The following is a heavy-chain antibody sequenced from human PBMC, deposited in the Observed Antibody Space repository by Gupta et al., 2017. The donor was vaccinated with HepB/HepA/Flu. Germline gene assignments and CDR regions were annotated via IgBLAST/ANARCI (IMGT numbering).Heavy chain of an antibody. Sequence: QVNLQQSGPGLVKPSQTLSLTCAISGDSVSNNRDVWNWIRQSPSRGLEWLGRTYYRSKGYNDYAVAVKSRITINPDTSKNQFSLQLNSVTPEDTAVYYCARGDVGYNYWGQGTLVTVSS. CDR3: ARGDVGYNY. D-gene: IGHD3-16*02. J-gene: IGHJ4*02. V-gene: IGHV6-1*01. CDR2: TYYRSKGYN. CDR1: GDSVSNNRDV.